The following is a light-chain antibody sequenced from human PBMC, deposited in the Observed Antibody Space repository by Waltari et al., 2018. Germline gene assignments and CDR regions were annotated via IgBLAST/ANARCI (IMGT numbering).Light chain of an antibody. J-gene: IGLJ2*01. CDR2: GTN. V-gene: IGLV1-40*01. CDR3: QSYDRSLRVV. Sequence: QSALTQPPSVSGAPGQRVTISCSGSGSNIGPGSDAHWYQQFPGTAPKLRRYGTNNRPSGVPDRFSASKAGTSASRAITWLQAEDDADYYCQSYDRSLRVVFGGGTKLTVL. CDR1: GSNIGPGSD.